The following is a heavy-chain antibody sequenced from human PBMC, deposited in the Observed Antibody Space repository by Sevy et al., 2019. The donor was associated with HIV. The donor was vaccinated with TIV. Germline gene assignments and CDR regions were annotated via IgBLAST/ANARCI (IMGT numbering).Heavy chain of an antibody. CDR3: GKEVSEYSYSDY. CDR1: GFTFSNYA. J-gene: IGHJ4*02. V-gene: IGHV3-23*01. Sequence: GGSLRLSCAASGFTFSNYAMSWVRQTPGKGLEWVSAISGSAHRTYYTDSVKGRFTISRDNSKNMLFLQMKSLRAEDTAVYYCGKEVSEYSYSDYWGQGTLVTVSS. D-gene: IGHD5-18*01. CDR2: ISGSAHRT.